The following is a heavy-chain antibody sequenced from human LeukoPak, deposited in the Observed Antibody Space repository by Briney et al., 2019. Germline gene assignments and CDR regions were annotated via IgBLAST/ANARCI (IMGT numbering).Heavy chain of an antibody. CDR3: ARGPAWHRLEWLIYYYYYYGMDV. D-gene: IGHD3-3*01. V-gene: IGHV1-8*01. J-gene: IGHJ6*02. CDR2: MNPNSGNT. Sequence: ASVKVSCKASGYTFTSYDINWVRQATGQGLEWMGWMNPNSGNTGCAQKFQGRVTMTRNTSISTAYMELSSLRSEDTAVYYCARGPAWHRLEWLIYYYYYYGMDVWGQGTTVTVSS. CDR1: GYTFTSYD.